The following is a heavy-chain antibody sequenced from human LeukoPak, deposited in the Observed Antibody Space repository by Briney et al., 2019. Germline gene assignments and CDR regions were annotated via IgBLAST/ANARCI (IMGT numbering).Heavy chain of an antibody. CDR3: ARDGRSSTTVVHY. V-gene: IGHV1-69*05. J-gene: IGHJ4*02. Sequence: SVKVSCKASGGTFSSYAISWVRQAPGQGLEWMGGIIPIFGTANYAQKFQGRVTITTDESTSTAYMELRSLRSDDTAEYYCARDGRSSTTVVHYWGQGTLVAVSS. D-gene: IGHD4-23*01. CDR1: GGTFSSYA. CDR2: IIPIFGTA.